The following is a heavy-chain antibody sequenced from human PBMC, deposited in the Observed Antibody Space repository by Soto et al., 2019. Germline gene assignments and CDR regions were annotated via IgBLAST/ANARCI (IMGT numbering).Heavy chain of an antibody. V-gene: IGHV5-10-1*03. D-gene: IGHD3-22*01. Sequence: EVQLVQSGAEVKKPGESLRISCKGSGYSFTSYWISWVRQMPGKGLEWMGRIDPSDSYTNYSPSFQGHVTISADKSISTAYLQWSSLKASDTAMYYCARGGSYSSGYYSQDAFDIWGQGTMVTVSS. CDR2: IDPSDSYT. J-gene: IGHJ3*02. CDR3: ARGGSYSSGYYSQDAFDI. CDR1: GYSFTSYW.